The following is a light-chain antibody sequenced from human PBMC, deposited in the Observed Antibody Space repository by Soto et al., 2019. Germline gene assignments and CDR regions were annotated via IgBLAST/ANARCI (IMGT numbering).Light chain of an antibody. V-gene: IGKV3-15*01. J-gene: IGKJ4*01. CDR1: QSVSTN. CDR3: QQYSDWPPLT. CDR2: GAS. Sequence: EIVMTQSPATLSVSPGERVTLSCRASQSVSTNLAWYQQKPVQAPRLLIYGASTRATGIPARFSGSGSGTEFTLSISSLQSEDFAVYYCQQYSDWPPLTFGGGTKVEIK.